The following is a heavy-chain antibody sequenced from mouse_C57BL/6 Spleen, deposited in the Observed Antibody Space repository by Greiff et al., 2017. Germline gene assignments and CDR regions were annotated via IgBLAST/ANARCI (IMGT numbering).Heavy chain of an antibody. Sequence: EVMLVESGGGLVKPGGSLKLSCAASGFTFSDYGMHWVRQAPEKGLEWVAYISSGSSTIYYADTVKGRFTISRDNAKNTLFLQMTSLGSEDTAMYYCERDDYYGSSYDYYAMDYWGQGTSVTVSS. V-gene: IGHV5-17*01. J-gene: IGHJ4*01. D-gene: IGHD1-1*01. CDR2: ISSGSSTI. CDR3: ERDDYYGSSYDYYAMDY. CDR1: GFTFSDYG.